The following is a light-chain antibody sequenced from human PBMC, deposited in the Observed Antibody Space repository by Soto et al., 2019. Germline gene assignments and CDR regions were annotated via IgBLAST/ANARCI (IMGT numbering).Light chain of an antibody. CDR3: QQYADWPLA. J-gene: IGKJ4*01. CDR2: KAS. CDR1: QSISIW. Sequence: IQMTQSPSTLSASVGDRVTITCRASQSISIWLAWYQQKPGKAPKLLIYKASSLESGVPSRFSGTGSGTEFTLTIASLQPDDFATYYCQQYADWPLAFGGGTKVEIK. V-gene: IGKV1-5*03.